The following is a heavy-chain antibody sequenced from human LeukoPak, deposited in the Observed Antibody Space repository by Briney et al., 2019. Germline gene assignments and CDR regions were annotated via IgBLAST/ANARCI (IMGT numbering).Heavy chain of an antibody. CDR3: AKQSSQRFYDFWAGYYPLDS. Sequence: GGSLRLSCAAPGFTTSRFAMTWVRQAPGKGLEWVSSISGTGHSTNYADSVKGRFTISRDNSNNTLYLQMNSLRADDTAVYYCAKQSSQRFYDFWAGYYPLDSWGQGTLVAVSS. D-gene: IGHD3-3*01. J-gene: IGHJ4*02. V-gene: IGHV3-23*01. CDR2: ISGTGHST. CDR1: GFTTSRFA.